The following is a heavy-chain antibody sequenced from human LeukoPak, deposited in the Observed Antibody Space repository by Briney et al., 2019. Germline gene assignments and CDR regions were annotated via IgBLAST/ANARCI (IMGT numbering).Heavy chain of an antibody. CDR3: ARGRLYSSGYSSRYYYMDV. J-gene: IGHJ6*03. CDR2: MNPNSGNT. Sequence: ASVKVSCKASGYTFTSYDINWVRQATGQGLEWMGWMNPNSGNTGYAQKFQGRVTMTRNTPISTAYMELSSLRSEDTAVYYCARGRLYSSGYSSRYYYMDVWGKGTTVTVSS. CDR1: GYTFTSYD. D-gene: IGHD3-22*01. V-gene: IGHV1-8*01.